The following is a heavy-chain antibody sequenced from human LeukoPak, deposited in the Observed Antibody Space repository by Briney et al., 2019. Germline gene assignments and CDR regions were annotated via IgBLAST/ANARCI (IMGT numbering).Heavy chain of an antibody. Sequence: SETLSLTCSVSGGSISSSSSYWGWIRQPPGKGLEWIGSIYYSGSSFDHPALKSRVTISVDTSKNQFSRKLSSVTAADTAVYYCARHRSGWLQSSFDYWGQGTLVTVSS. CDR1: GGSISSSSSY. V-gene: IGHV4-39*01. CDR3: ARHRSGWLQSSFDY. D-gene: IGHD5-24*01. CDR2: IYYSGSS. J-gene: IGHJ4*02.